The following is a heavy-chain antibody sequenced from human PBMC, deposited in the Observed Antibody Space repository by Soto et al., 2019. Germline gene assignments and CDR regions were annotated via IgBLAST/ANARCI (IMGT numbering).Heavy chain of an antibody. Sequence: GGSLRLSCAASGFTFSDYYMGWIRQAPGKGLEWISYISSNSNYKNHADSVRGRFTISRDNAKNSLYPQMNGLRAEDTAVYYCARATGYYHTSGSDSWGQGTLVTVSS. CDR3: ARATGYYHTSGSDS. D-gene: IGHD3-22*01. J-gene: IGHJ4*02. V-gene: IGHV3-11*06. CDR2: ISSNSNYK. CDR1: GFTFSDYY.